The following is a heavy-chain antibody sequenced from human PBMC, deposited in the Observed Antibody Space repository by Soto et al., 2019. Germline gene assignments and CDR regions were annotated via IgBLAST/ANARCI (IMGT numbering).Heavy chain of an antibody. Sequence: ASVKGSCKASGYTFTSYAMHWVRQAPGQRLEWMGWINAGNGNTKYSQKFQGRVTITRDTSASTAYMELSSLRSEDTAVYYCARATYYYDSSGYLGAFDIWGQGTMVTVSS. CDR3: ARATYYYDSSGYLGAFDI. CDR2: INAGNGNT. V-gene: IGHV1-3*01. D-gene: IGHD3-22*01. J-gene: IGHJ3*02. CDR1: GYTFTSYA.